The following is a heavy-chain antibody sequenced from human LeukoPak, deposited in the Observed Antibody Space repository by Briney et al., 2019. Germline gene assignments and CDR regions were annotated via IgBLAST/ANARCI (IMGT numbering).Heavy chain of an antibody. CDR1: GGSISSSSYY. D-gene: IGHD4-11*01. CDR2: IYYSGST. J-gene: IGHJ5*02. CDR3: ARPGRYSKLSGDWFDP. V-gene: IGHV4-39*01. Sequence: PSETLSLTCTVSGGSISSSSYYWGWIRQPPGKGLEWIGSIYYSGSTYYNPSLKSRVTISVDTSKNQFSLKLSSVTAADTAVYYCARPGRYSKLSGDWFDPWGQGTLVTVSS.